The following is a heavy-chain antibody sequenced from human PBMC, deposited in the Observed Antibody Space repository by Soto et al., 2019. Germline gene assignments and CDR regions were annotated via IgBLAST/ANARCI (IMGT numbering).Heavy chain of an antibody. CDR2: INHSGST. CDR1: GGSFSGYY. J-gene: IGHJ6*02. Sequence: LSLTCAVYGGSFSGYYWSWIRQPPGKGLEWIGEINHSGSTNYNPSLKSRVTISVDTSKNQFSLKLSSVTAADTAVYYCARLDIGPYYYGMDVWGQGTTVTVSS. V-gene: IGHV4-34*01. D-gene: IGHD1-1*01. CDR3: ARLDIGPYYYGMDV.